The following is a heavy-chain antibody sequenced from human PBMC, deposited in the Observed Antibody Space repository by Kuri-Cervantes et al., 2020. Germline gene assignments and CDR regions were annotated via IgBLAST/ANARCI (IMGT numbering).Heavy chain of an antibody. CDR1: GFTFSDYY. V-gene: IGHV3-23*01. CDR3: ARDPSSGWTYYFDY. D-gene: IGHD6-19*01. J-gene: IGHJ4*02. CDR2: ISGSGGST. Sequence: GESLKISCAASGFTFSDYYMSWIRQAPGKGLEWVSAISGSGGSTYYADSVKGRFTISRDNSKNTLYLQMNSLRAEDTAVYYCARDPSSGWTYYFDYWGQGTLVTVSS.